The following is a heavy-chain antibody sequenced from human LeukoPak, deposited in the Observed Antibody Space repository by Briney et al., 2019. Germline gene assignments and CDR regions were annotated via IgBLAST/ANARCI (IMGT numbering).Heavy chain of an antibody. Sequence: PSETLSLTCTVSGGSVRSSYYYWGWIRQPPGKGLEWIGSIYDSGSTNYNPSLKSRVTISVDKSKNQFSLKLSSVTAADTAVYYCARIVVVVITTSGAFDIWGQGTMVTVSS. CDR2: IYDSGST. V-gene: IGHV4-39*07. D-gene: IGHD3-22*01. CDR1: GGSVRSSYYY. CDR3: ARIVVVVITTSGAFDI. J-gene: IGHJ3*02.